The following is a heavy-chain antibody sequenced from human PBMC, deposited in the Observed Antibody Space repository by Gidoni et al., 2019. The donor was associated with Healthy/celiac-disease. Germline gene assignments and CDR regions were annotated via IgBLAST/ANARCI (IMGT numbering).Heavy chain of an antibody. D-gene: IGHD3-22*01. CDR1: GFSLRTSGVG. CDR2: IYWNDDK. CDR3: AHSREYYYDSSGYPDY. V-gene: IGHV2-5*01. J-gene: IGHJ4*02. Sequence: QITLKESGPTLVKPTQTLTLTCTFSGFSLRTSGVGVGWIRQPPGKALEWLALIYWNDDKRYSPSLKSRLTITKDTSKNQVVLTMTNMDPVDTATYYCAHSREYYYDSSGYPDYWGQGTLVTVSS.